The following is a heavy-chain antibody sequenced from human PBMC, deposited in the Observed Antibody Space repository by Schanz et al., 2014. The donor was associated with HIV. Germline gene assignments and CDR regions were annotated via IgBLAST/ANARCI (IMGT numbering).Heavy chain of an antibody. CDR3: ARNQFRLLPFDY. V-gene: IGHV1-2*02. D-gene: IGHD2-15*01. Sequence: QIQLVQSGAEMKKPGASVKVSCKASGYTFTGYYIHWVRQAPGQGLEWMGWINPKNGDTYYAQKFRGRVTMARDTSINTASMELSRLRSDDTAIYYCARNQFRLLPFDYWGQGTLVTVSS. J-gene: IGHJ4*02. CDR2: INPKNGDT. CDR1: GYTFTGYY.